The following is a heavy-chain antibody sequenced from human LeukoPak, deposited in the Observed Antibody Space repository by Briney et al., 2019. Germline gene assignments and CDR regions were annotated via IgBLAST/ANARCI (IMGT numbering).Heavy chain of an antibody. V-gene: IGHV3-23*01. D-gene: IGHD6-6*01. J-gene: IGHJ4*02. CDR3: AKDHSSSSGIGYFDY. CDR2: ISGSGGST. CDR1: GFTFSSYA. Sequence: PGGSLRLSCAASGFTFSSYAMGWVRQAPGKGLEWVSAISGSGGSTYYADSVKGRFTISRDNAKNSLYLQMNSLRAEDMALYYCAKDHSSSSGIGYFDYWGQGTLVTVSS.